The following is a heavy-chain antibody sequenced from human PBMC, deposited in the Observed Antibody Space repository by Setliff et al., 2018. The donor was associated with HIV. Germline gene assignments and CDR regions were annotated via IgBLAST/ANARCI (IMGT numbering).Heavy chain of an antibody. V-gene: IGHV4-34*01. Sequence: TLSLTCAVYGGSFSGYYWSWIRQPPGKGLEWIGEINHRGSTNYNPSLKSRVTISVETYKNQFSLKLNSVTAADTAVYYCAREAARVVDFWGQGTLVTVSS. D-gene: IGHD6-25*01. J-gene: IGHJ4*02. CDR3: AREAARVVDF. CDR1: GGSFSGYY. CDR2: INHRGST.